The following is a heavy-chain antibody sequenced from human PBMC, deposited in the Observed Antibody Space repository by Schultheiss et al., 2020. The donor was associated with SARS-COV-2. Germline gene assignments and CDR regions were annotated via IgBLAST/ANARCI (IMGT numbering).Heavy chain of an antibody. CDR2: ISYDGSNK. CDR1: GFTFSSYG. J-gene: IGHJ4*02. Sequence: GGSLRLSCAASGFTFSSYGMHWVRQAPGKGLEWVAVISYDGSNKYYADSVKGRFTISRDNSKNTLYLQMNSLRAEDTAVYYCARDREPVAVGTWGYYFDYWGQGTLVTVSS. V-gene: IGHV3-30*03. CDR3: ARDREPVAVGTWGYYFDY. D-gene: IGHD6-19*01.